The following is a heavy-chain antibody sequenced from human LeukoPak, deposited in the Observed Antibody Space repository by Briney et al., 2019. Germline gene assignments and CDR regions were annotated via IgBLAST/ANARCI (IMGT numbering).Heavy chain of an antibody. Sequence: GGSLRLSCAASGFTFSSYAMHWVRQAPGKGLEWVAVISYDGSNKYYADSVKGRFTISGDNSKNTLYLQMNSLRAEDTAVYYCARDGTLCYWGQGTLVTVSS. CDR3: ARDGTLCY. D-gene: IGHD1-26*01. CDR2: ISYDGSNK. V-gene: IGHV3-30-3*01. J-gene: IGHJ4*02. CDR1: GFTFSSYA.